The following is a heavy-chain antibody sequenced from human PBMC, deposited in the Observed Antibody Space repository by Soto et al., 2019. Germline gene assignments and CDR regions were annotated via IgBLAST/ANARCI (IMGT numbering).Heavy chain of an antibody. J-gene: IGHJ4*02. CDR1: GGTFSSYT. Sequence: ASVKVSCKASGGTFSSYTISWVRQAPGQGLEWMGRIIPILGIANYAQKFQGRVTITADESTSTAYMELSSLRSEDTAVYYCARDGGGYSYGTHFDYWGQGTLVTVSS. CDR3: ARDGGGYSYGTHFDY. CDR2: IIPILGIA. D-gene: IGHD5-18*01. V-gene: IGHV1-69*04.